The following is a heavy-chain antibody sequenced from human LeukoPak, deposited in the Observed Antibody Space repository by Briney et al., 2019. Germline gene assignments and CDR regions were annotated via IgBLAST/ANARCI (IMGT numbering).Heavy chain of an antibody. V-gene: IGHV4-4*02. Sequence: SGTLSLTCAVSGGSISSSNWWSWVRQPPGKGLEWIGEIYHSGSTNYNPSLKSRVTISVDKSKNQFSLKLSSVTAADTAVYYCARGDAYSGSYRCLDYWGQGTLVTVSS. D-gene: IGHD1-26*01. CDR1: GGSISSSNW. J-gene: IGHJ4*02. CDR3: ARGDAYSGSYRCLDY. CDR2: IYHSGST.